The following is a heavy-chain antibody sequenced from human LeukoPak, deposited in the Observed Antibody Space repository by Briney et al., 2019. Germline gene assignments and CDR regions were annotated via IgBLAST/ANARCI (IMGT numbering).Heavy chain of an antibody. CDR2: IKHGGSEK. D-gene: IGHD1-26*01. J-gene: IGHJ4*02. Sequence: PGGSLRLSCAASEFTFYYYWMTWVRQAPGKGLEWVANIKHGGSEKYYADSVKGRFTISRDNAKNSLSLQMNSLRAEDTAVYYCARGYSGSYSGPFDYWGQGTLVTVSS. CDR1: EFTFYYYW. CDR3: ARGYSGSYSGPFDY. V-gene: IGHV3-7*04.